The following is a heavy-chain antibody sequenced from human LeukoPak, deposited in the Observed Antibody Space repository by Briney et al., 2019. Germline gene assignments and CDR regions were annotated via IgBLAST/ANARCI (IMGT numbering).Heavy chain of an antibody. J-gene: IGHJ4*02. V-gene: IGHV3-21*01. CDR1: GFTFSSYS. CDR3: ARDNAILRYFDW. CDR2: ISSSSSYI. D-gene: IGHD3-9*01. Sequence: GGSLRLSCAASGFTFSSYSMNWVRQAPGKGLEWVSSISSSSSYIYYADSVKGRFTISRDNAKNSLYLQMNSLRAEDTAVYYCARDNAILRYFDWWGRGTLVTVSS.